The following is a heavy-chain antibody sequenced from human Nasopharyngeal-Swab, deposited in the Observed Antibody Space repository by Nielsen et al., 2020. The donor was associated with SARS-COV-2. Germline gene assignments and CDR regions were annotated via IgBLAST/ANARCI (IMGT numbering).Heavy chain of an antibody. D-gene: IGHD2-8*02. V-gene: IGHV3-15*01. J-gene: IGHJ4*02. CDR3: IHWGCGHDGFDY. Sequence: WIRQSPGKGLDWVGRIITNTDGGTADYAAPVKGRFTISRDDSKNTVYLEMNSLKTEDTAVYYCIHWGCGHDGFDYWGQGTLVTVSS. CDR2: IITNTDGGTA.